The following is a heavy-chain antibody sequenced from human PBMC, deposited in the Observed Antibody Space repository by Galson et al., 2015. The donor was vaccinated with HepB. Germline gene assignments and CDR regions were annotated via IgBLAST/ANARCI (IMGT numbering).Heavy chain of an antibody. J-gene: IGHJ6*02. CDR2: INSDGSST. D-gene: IGHD6-13*01. CDR3: ARDRDSSSWYYYYYGMNV. Sequence: SLRLSCAASGFTFSSYWMHWVRQAPGKGLVWVSRINSDGSSTSYADSVKGRFTISRDNAKNTLYLQMNSLRAEDTAVYYCARDRDSSSWYYYYYGMNVWGQGTTVTVSS. CDR1: GFTFSSYW. V-gene: IGHV3-74*01.